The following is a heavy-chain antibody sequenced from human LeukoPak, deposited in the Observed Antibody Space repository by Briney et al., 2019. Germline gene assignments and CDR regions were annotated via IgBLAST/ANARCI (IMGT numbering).Heavy chain of an antibody. D-gene: IGHD6-13*01. V-gene: IGHV1-8*01. J-gene: IGHJ6*02. CDR3: ARGQVYSSSWGDYYYGMDV. Sequence: ASVKVSCKASGYTFTSYDINWVRQATGQGLEWIGWMNANSGNTGYAQKFQGRVTMTRNTSISTAYMELSSLRSEDTAVYYCARGQVYSSSWGDYYYGMDVWGQGTTVTVSS. CDR2: MNANSGNT. CDR1: GYTFTSYD.